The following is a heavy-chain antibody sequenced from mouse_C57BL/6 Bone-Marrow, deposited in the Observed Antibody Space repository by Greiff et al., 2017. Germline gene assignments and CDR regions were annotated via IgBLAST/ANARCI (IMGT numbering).Heavy chain of an antibody. Sequence: VHLVESGPGLVAPSQSLSITCTVSGFSLTSYAISWVRQPPGKGLEWLGVIWTGGGTNYNSALKSRLSISKDNSKSQVFLKMNSLQTDDTARYYCARNSVYYGSSYGWFAYWGQGTLVTVSA. V-gene: IGHV2-9-1*01. D-gene: IGHD1-1*01. CDR2: IWTGGGT. CDR3: ARNSVYYGSSYGWFAY. J-gene: IGHJ3*01. CDR1: GFSLTSYA.